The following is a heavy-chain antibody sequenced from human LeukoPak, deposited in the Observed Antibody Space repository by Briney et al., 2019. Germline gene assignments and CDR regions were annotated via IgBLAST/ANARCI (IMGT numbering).Heavy chain of an antibody. D-gene: IGHD6-13*01. CDR2: IRSKANSYAT. CDR1: GFTFSGSA. V-gene: IGHV3-73*01. J-gene: IGHJ6*02. Sequence: GGSLRLSCAASGFTFSGSAMHWVRQASGKGLEWVGRIRSKANSYATAYAASVKGGFTISRDDSKNTAYLQMNSLKTEDTAVYYCTRRTIAAAGTSYYYYYGMDVWGQGTTVTVSS. CDR3: TRRTIAAAGTSYYYYYGMDV.